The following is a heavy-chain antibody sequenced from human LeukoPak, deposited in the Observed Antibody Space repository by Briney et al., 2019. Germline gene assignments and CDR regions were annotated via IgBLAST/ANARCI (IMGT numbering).Heavy chain of an antibody. CDR3: ARGGSGTVAYYFDY. Sequence: ASVKVSCEASGYTFTGYYMHWVRQAPGQGLEWMGWINPNSGGTNYAQKFQGRVTMTRDTSISTAYMELSRLRSDDTAVYYCARGGSGTVAYYFDYWGQGTLVTVSS. D-gene: IGHD1-14*01. V-gene: IGHV1-2*02. CDR1: GYTFTGYY. CDR2: INPNSGGT. J-gene: IGHJ4*02.